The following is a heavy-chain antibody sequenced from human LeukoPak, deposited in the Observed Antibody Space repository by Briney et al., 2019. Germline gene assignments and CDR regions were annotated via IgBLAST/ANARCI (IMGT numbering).Heavy chain of an antibody. CDR2: ISGSSTYI. CDR1: GFTFSSYS. J-gene: IGHJ3*02. D-gene: IGHD6-6*01. V-gene: IGHV3-21*01. CDR3: ARHRSSSWLDAFDI. Sequence: GGSLRLSCAASGFTFSSYSINWVRQAPGKGLEWVSSISGSSTYIYYADSVKGRFTISRDNAKNSLYLQMNSLRAEDSAVYYCARHRSSSWLDAFDIWGQGTMVTASS.